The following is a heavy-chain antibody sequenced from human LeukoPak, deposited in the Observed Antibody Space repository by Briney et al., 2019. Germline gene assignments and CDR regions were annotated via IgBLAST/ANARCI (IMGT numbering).Heavy chain of an antibody. CDR3: AKGALLPAGHTRYFFDY. V-gene: IGHV3-23*01. J-gene: IGHJ4*02. CDR2: ISGSETST. D-gene: IGHD1-26*01. CDR1: GFPFSTYA. Sequence: PGGSLRLSCAASGFPFSTYAMSWVRQAPGKGLEWVSAISGSETSTYYADSEKGRFTISRYTSKNTLYLQMNSLRAEDTAVYYCAKGALLPAGHTRYFFDYWGQGTLVTVSS.